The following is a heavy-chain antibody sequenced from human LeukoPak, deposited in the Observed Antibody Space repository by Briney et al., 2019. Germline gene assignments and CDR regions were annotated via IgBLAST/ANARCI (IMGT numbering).Heavy chain of an antibody. CDR2: ISASGGST. V-gene: IGHV3-23*01. CDR1: GFPFRSYA. CDR3: AKSGSKLSAQYYFDY. D-gene: IGHD3-10*01. Sequence: PGGSLGLSCAASGFPFRSYAMSWVRQAPGKGLEWVSGISASGGSTYYPDSVKDRFTTSRDNSKSTLYLQINSLRDEDTAVYYCAKSGSKLSAQYYFDYWGQGTLVMVSS. J-gene: IGHJ4*02.